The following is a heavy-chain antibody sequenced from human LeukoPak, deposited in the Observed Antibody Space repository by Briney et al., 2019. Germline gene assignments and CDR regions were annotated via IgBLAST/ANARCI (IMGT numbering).Heavy chain of an antibody. CDR1: GGSISSSSYY. J-gene: IGHJ4*02. Sequence: SETLSLTCTVSGGSISSSSYYWGWIRQPPGKGLEWIGSIYYSGSTYYNPSLKSRVTISVDTSKNQFSLKLSSVTAADTAVYYCARHGGSWSYQLGYWGQGTLVTVSS. D-gene: IGHD2-2*01. CDR2: IYYSGST. V-gene: IGHV4-39*01. CDR3: ARHGGSWSYQLGY.